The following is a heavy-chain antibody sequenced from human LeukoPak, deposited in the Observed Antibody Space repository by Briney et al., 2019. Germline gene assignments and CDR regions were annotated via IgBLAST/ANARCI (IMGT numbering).Heavy chain of an antibody. D-gene: IGHD3-3*01. CDR2: IYPGDSDT. CDR3: ARLGIFGVVIGGWFAP. Sequence: GESLKISCKGSGYSFTSYWIGWVRQMPGKGLEWMGIIYPGDSDTRYSPSFQGQVTISADKSISTAYLQWSSLKASDAAMYYCARLGIFGVVIGGWFAPWGQGTLVTVSS. V-gene: IGHV5-51*01. CDR1: GYSFTSYW. J-gene: IGHJ5*02.